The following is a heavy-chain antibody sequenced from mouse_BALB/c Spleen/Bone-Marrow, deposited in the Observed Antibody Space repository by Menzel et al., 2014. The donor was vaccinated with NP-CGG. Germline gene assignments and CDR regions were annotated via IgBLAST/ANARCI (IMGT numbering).Heavy chain of an antibody. D-gene: IGHD1-1*01. J-gene: IGHJ1*01. CDR3: ARHGGGSSLWYFDV. CDR2: ISSGGSDT. Sequence: EVQGVESGGGLVKPGGSLKLSCAASGFTFXSYAMSWVRQTPEKRLEWVAIISSGGSDTYYPDSVKGRFTISRDNDKNTLYLQMSSLRSEDTAMYYCARHGGGSSLWYFDVWGAGTTVTVSS. V-gene: IGHV5-9-3*01. CDR1: GFTFXSYA.